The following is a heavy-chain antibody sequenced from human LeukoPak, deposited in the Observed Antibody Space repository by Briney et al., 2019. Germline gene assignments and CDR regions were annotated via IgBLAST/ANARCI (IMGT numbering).Heavy chain of an antibody. CDR1: GGPISHYF. D-gene: IGHD3-10*01. CDR3: ARALRRDDAFDI. CDR2: IYYSGST. Sequence: KPSETLSLTCTVSGGPISHYFWSWIRQPPGKALEWIGYIYYSGSTYYNPSLKSRVTISVDTSKNQFSLKLSSVTAADTAVYYCARALRRDDAFDIWGQGTMVTVSS. V-gene: IGHV4-59*12. J-gene: IGHJ3*02.